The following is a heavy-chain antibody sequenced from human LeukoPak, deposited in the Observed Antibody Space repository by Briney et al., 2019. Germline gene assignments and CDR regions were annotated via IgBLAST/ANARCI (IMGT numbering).Heavy chain of an antibody. Sequence: SETLSLTCAVYGGSFSGYYWSWIRQPPGKGLEWIGEINHSGSTNYNPSLKSRVTISVDTSKNQFSLRLSSVTAADTAVYYCARSPSGYRFDSWGQGTLVTVSS. CDR1: GGSFSGYY. J-gene: IGHJ4*02. CDR3: ARSPSGYRFDS. V-gene: IGHV4-34*01. D-gene: IGHD3-22*01. CDR2: INHSGST.